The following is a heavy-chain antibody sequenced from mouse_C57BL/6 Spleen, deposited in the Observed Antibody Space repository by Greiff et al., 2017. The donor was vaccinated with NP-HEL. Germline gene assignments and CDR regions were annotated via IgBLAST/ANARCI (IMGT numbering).Heavy chain of an antibody. D-gene: IGHD1-1*01. V-gene: IGHV5-4*01. CDR1: GFTFSSYA. CDR2: ISDGGSYT. J-gene: IGHJ3*01. Sequence: DVQLVESGGGLVKPGGSLKLSCAASGFTFSSYAMSWVRQTPEKRLEWVATISDGGSYTYYPDNVKGRFTISRDNAKNNLYLQMSHLKSEDTAMYYCARDRVYGSSLAWFAYWGQGTLVTVSA. CDR3: ARDRVYGSSLAWFAY.